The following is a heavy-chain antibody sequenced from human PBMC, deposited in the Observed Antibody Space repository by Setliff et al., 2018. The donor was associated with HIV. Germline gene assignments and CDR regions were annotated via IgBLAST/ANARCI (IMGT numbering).Heavy chain of an antibody. J-gene: IGHJ6*03. CDR1: GFTFSAFP. V-gene: IGHV3-66*02. Sequence: SLRLSCAASGFTFSAFPMHWVRQAPGKGLEWVSVTYSDGNTYYADSVKGRFTVSRDNSKNTLHLQMNSLRGEDTAVYYCVRNGNYYYYMDVWGKGTTVTVSS. CDR2: TYSDGNT. CDR3: VRNGNYYYYMDV.